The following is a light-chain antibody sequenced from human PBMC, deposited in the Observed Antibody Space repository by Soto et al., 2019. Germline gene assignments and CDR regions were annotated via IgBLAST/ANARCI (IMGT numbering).Light chain of an antibody. CDR2: GAS. CDR3: QQYNNWPGT. J-gene: IGKJ1*01. Sequence: EIVMTQSPATLSVSPGERATLSCRASQSVSSNLAWYQPKPGQAPRLLIYGASTRATGIPVRFSGSGSGTEFTLTISSLQSEDFAVYYCQQYNNWPGTFGQGTKVEIK. CDR1: QSVSSN. V-gene: IGKV3-15*01.